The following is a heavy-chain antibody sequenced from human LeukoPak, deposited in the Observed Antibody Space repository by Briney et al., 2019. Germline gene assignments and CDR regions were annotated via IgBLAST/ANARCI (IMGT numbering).Heavy chain of an antibody. Sequence: PGGSLRLSCAASGFTFNIYAMTWVRQAPGKGLEWVSAISTSGGRTYYADSVKGRFTISRDNSKNTLYLQMNSLRAEDTAVYYCAVTGTKDYWGQGTLVTVSS. D-gene: IGHD1-7*01. CDR3: AVTGTKDY. CDR1: GFTFNIYA. CDR2: ISTSGGRT. J-gene: IGHJ4*02. V-gene: IGHV3-23*01.